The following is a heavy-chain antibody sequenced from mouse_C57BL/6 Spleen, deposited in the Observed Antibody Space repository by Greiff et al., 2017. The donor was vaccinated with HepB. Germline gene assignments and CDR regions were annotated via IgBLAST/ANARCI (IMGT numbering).Heavy chain of an antibody. Sequence: EVQGVESGGGLVKPGGSLKLSCAASGFTFSSYAMSWVRQTPEKRLEWVATISDGGSYTYYPDNVKGRFTISRDNAKNNLYLQMSHLKSEDTAMYYCARDLGSNAMDYWGQGTSVTVSS. CDR1: GFTFSSYA. J-gene: IGHJ4*01. D-gene: IGHD4-1*01. CDR2: ISDGGSYT. CDR3: ARDLGSNAMDY. V-gene: IGHV5-4*01.